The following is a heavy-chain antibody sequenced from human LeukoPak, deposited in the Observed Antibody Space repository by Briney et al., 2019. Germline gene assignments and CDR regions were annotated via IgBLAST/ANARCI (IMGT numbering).Heavy chain of an antibody. CDR1: VYTFTGYY. V-gene: IGHV1-2*02. CDR2: INPNSGGT. CDR3: ARLGSFRGFGVTTSVLDL. Sequence: GASVTVSFTSSVYTFTGYYMHWVRQAPGQGLEWMGWINPNSGGTNYAQKFQGRVTMTRDTSISTAYMELSRLRSDDTAVYYCARLGSFRGFGVTTSVLDLWGQGTLVTVSS. D-gene: IGHD4-17*01. J-gene: IGHJ5*02.